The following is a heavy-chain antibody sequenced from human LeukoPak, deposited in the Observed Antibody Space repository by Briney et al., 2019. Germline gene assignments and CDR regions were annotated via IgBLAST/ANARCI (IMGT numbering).Heavy chain of an antibody. V-gene: IGHV3-23*01. CDR2: ISGSGGST. CDR3: AKVDPFYGGKGGIDY. D-gene: IGHD4-23*01. CDR1: GFIFSTYW. J-gene: IGHJ4*02. Sequence: GGSLRLSCAASGFIFSTYWMSWVRQAPGKGLEWVSAISGSGGSTYYADSVKGRFTISRDNSKNTLYLQMNSLRAEDTAVYYCAKVDPFYGGKGGIDYWGQGTLVTVSS.